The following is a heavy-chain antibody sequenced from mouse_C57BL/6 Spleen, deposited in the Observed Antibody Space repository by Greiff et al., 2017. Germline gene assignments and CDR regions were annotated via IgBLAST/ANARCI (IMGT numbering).Heavy chain of an antibody. CDR2: INPNNGGT. CDR3: ARSDGYYPYAMDY. Sequence: VQLQQSGPELVKPGASVKMSCKASGYTFTDYNMHWVKQSHGKSLEWIGYINPNNGGTSYNQKFKGKATLTVNKSSSTAYMELRSLTSEDSAVYYCARSDGYYPYAMDYWGQGTSVTVSA. V-gene: IGHV1-22*01. CDR1: GYTFTDYN. J-gene: IGHJ4*01. D-gene: IGHD2-3*01.